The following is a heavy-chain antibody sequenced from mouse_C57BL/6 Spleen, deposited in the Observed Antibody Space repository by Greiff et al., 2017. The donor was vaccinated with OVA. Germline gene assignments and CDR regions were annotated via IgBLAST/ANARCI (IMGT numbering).Heavy chain of an antibody. CDR3: TTTTVVEVGWFAY. CDR2: IYPGNSDP. CDR1: GYTFTSYW. V-gene: IGHV1-5*01. D-gene: IGHD1-1*01. Sequence: EVQLQQSGTVLARPGASVKMSCKTSGYTFTSYWMHWVKQRPGQGLEWIGAIYPGNSDPSYNQKFKGKAKLTAVTAASTAYMELSSLTNEDSAVYYCTTTTVVEVGWFAYWGQGTLVTVSA. J-gene: IGHJ3*01.